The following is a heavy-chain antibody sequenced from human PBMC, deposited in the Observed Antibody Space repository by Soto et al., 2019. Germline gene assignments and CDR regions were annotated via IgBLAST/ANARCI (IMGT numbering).Heavy chain of an antibody. CDR2: IYWDDDK. CDR3: AHSLVMVQGVSYYYHYAMDV. CDR1: GFSLSTSGVG. J-gene: IGHJ6*02. Sequence: QITLKESGPSLVKPTETLTLTCSFSGFSLSTSGVGVGWIRQPPGKALEWLALIYWDDDKRYSPSLRNRLTITKDTSKNQVVLTMTNVDPVDTGTYYCAHSLVMVQGVSYYYHYAMDVWGQGTAVTVSS. D-gene: IGHD3-10*01. V-gene: IGHV2-5*02.